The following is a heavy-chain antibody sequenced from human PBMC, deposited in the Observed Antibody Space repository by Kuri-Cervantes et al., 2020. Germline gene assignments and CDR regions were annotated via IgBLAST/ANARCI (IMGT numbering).Heavy chain of an antibody. CDR1: GFTFSSYE. V-gene: IGHV3-48*03. CDR2: ISSSGSTI. D-gene: IGHD3-10*01. J-gene: IGHJ4*02. CDR3: ASRVQGVRKNEGGFDY. Sequence: LSLTCAASGFTFSSYEMNWVRQAPGKGLEWVSYISSSGSTIYYADSVKGRFTISRDNAKNSQYLQMNSLRAEDTAVYYCASRVQGVRKNEGGFDYWGQGTLVTVSS.